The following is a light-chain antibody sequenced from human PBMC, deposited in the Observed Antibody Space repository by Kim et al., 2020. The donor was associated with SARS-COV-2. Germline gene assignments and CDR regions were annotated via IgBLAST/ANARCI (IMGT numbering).Light chain of an antibody. V-gene: IGLV2-23*02. CDR2: EVS. CDR1: SSDVGSSNL. Sequence: QSITISCTGTSSDVGSSNLVSWYQQHPGKAPKLMIYEVSKRPSGVSNRFSGSKSGNTASLTISELQAEDEADYYCCSYAGTTTYVVFGGGTQLTVL. CDR3: CSYAGTTTYVV. J-gene: IGLJ2*01.